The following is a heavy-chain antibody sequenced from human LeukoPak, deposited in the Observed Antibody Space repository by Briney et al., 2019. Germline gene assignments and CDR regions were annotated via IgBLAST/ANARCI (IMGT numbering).Heavy chain of an antibody. Sequence: SETLSLTCTVSGGSISSGGYYWSWIRQHPGKGLEWIGYIYYSGSTYYNPSLKSRVTISVDTSKNQFSLKLSSVTAADTAVYYCARDPVAGLYFQHWGQGTLVTVSS. J-gene: IGHJ1*01. CDR2: IYYSGST. CDR3: ARDPVAGLYFQH. CDR1: GGSISSGGYY. V-gene: IGHV4-31*03. D-gene: IGHD6-19*01.